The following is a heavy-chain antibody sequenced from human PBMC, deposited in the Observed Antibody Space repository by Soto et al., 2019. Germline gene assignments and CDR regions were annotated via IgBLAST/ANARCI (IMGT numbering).Heavy chain of an antibody. J-gene: IGHJ6*02. CDR3: ARSRGYCSGGSCYRYGMDV. CDR1: GTSISSYY. D-gene: IGHD2-15*01. Sequence: SETLSLTCTVSGTSISSYYWSWIRQPPGKGLEWIGEINHSGSTNYNPSLKSRVTISVDTSKNQFSLKLSSVTAADTAVYYCARSRGYCSGGSCYRYGMDVWGQGTTVTVSS. V-gene: IGHV4-34*01. CDR2: INHSGST.